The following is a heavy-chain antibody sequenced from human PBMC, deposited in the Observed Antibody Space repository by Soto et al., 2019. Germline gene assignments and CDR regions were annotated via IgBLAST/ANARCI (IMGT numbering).Heavy chain of an antibody. CDR3: ARERTYQVFGDDALDF. CDR2: IYSSGKT. J-gene: IGHJ3*01. Sequence: SETLSLTCTVSGGSLNNYNWNWIRQSAGTGLEWIGRIYSSGKTYYNPSLKSRVTLSLDMLNNQISLKVTSVTAADTAMYYCARERTYQVFGDDALDFWGLGTMVTVSS. D-gene: IGHD2-2*01. V-gene: IGHV4-4*07. CDR1: GGSLNNYN.